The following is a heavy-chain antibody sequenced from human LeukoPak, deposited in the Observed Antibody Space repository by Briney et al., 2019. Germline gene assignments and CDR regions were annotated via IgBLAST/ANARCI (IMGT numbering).Heavy chain of an antibody. D-gene: IGHD2-21*01. CDR3: AREGFPDV. Sequence: GGSLRLSCAASGLTLRSYRMNWVRQAPGKGLEWVSYISRGSSTIYYADSVKGRFTISRDNAKNSLYLQMNSLRDEDTAVYYCAREGFPDVWGQGTTVTVSS. CDR2: ISRGSSTI. J-gene: IGHJ6*02. CDR1: GLTLRSYR. V-gene: IGHV3-48*02.